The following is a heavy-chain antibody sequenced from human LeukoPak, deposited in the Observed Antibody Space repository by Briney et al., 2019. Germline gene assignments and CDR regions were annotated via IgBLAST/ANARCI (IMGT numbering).Heavy chain of an antibody. CDR1: GGSISSGSYY. V-gene: IGHV4-61*02. CDR2: IYTSGST. CDR3: ARGRTGPQGGKPDFGTAGGYYYMDV. Sequence: SETLSLTCTVSGGSISSGSYYWSWIRQPAGKGLEWIGRIYTSGSTNYNPSLKSRVTISVDTSKSQFSLKLSSVTAADTAVYYCARGRTGPQGGKPDFGTAGGYYYMDVWGKGTTVTVSS. J-gene: IGHJ6*03. D-gene: IGHD4-23*01.